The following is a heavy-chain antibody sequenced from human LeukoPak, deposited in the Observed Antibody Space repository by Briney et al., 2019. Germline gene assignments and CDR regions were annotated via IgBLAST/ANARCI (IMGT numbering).Heavy chain of an antibody. CDR2: IIPIFGTA. V-gene: IGHV1-69*06. J-gene: IGHJ4*02. D-gene: IGHD6-13*01. Sequence: SVKVSCKASGGTFSSYAISWVRQAPGQGLEWMGGIIPIFGTANYAQKFQGRVTITADKSTSTAYMELSSLRSEDTAVYYCARGGRSVAAAVTSFDYWGQGTLVTVSS. CDR3: ARGGRSVAAAVTSFDY. CDR1: GGTFSSYA.